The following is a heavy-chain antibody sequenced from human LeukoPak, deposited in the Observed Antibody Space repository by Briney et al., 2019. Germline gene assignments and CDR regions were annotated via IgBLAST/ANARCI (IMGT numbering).Heavy chain of an antibody. CDR1: GFTFRDAW. CDR2: ISYDGSNK. D-gene: IGHD3-10*01. CDR3: ARDRASGSYVDYYYGMDV. J-gene: IGHJ6*02. V-gene: IGHV3-30-3*01. Sequence: GGSLRLSCAASGFTFRDAWMTWVRQAPGKGLEWVAVISYDGSNKYYADSVKGRFTISRDNSKNTLYLQMNSLRAEDTAVYYCARDRASGSYVDYYYGMDVWGQGTTVTVSS.